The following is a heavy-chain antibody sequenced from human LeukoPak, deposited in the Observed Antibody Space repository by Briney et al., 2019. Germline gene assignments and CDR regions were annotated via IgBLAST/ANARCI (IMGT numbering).Heavy chain of an antibody. V-gene: IGHV3-30*14. CDR2: ISYDGSNK. Sequence: GGSLRLSCAASGFTFSSYAMHWVRQAPGKGLEWVAVISYDGSNKYYADSVKGRFTISRDNSKNTLYLQMNSLRAEDTAVYYCARDKAHGHHFDYWGQGTLVTVSS. CDR3: ARDKAHGHHFDY. CDR1: GFTFSSYA. J-gene: IGHJ4*02.